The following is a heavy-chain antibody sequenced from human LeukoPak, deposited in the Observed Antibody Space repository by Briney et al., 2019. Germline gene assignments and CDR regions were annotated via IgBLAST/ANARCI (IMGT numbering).Heavy chain of an antibody. D-gene: IGHD5-18*01. Sequence: PSETLSLTCTVSGGSISSGGYYWSWIRQHPGKGLEWIGYIYYSGSTYYNPSLKSRVTISADTSKNQFSLKLSSVAAADTAVYYCARARGYSYGSLDYWGQGTLVTVSS. CDR2: IYYSGST. V-gene: IGHV4-31*03. CDR1: GGSISSGGYY. CDR3: ARARGYSYGSLDY. J-gene: IGHJ4*02.